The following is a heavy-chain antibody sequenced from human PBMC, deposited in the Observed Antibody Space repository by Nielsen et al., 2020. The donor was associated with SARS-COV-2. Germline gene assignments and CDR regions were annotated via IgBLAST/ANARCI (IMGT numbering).Heavy chain of an antibody. D-gene: IGHD6-6*01. CDR3: ARIIAARMPATLNFDY. V-gene: IGHV4-39*01. Sequence: SETLSLTCTVSGGSISSSSYYWGWIRQPPGKGLEWIGSIYYSGSTYYNPSLKSRVTISVDTSKNQFSLKLSSVTAADTAVYYCARIIAARMPATLNFDYWGQGTLVTVSS. CDR1: GGSISSSSYY. CDR2: IYYSGST. J-gene: IGHJ4*02.